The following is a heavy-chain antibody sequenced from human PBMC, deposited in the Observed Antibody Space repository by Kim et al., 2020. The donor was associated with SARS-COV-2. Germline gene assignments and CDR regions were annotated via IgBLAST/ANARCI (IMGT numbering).Heavy chain of an antibody. CDR1: GGSISSSSYY. V-gene: IGHV4-39*07. Sequence: SETLSLTCTVSGGSISSSSYYWGWIRQPPGKGLEWIGSIYYSGSTYYNPSLKSRVTISVDTSKNQFSLKLSSVTTADTAVYYCARGTTMVRGFDYWGQGT. J-gene: IGHJ4*02. CDR2: IYYSGST. D-gene: IGHD4-17*01. CDR3: ARGTTMVRGFDY.